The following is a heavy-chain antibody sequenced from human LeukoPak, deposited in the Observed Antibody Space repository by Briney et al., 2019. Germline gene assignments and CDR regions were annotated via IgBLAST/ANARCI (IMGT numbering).Heavy chain of an antibody. V-gene: IGHV4-34*01. CDR3: ARDLFPDWFDP. D-gene: IGHD1-14*01. J-gene: IGHJ5*02. CDR1: GGSFSGYY. Sequence: SETLSLTCAVYGGSFSGYYWTWIRQPPGKGLEWIGEIHYSGSTNYNPSLKSRVTMSVDTSKNQFSLKLSSVTAADTAVYYCARDLFPDWFDPWGQGTLVTVSS. CDR2: IHYSGST.